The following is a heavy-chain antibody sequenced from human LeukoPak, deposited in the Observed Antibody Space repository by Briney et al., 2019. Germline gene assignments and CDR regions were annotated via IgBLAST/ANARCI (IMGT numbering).Heavy chain of an antibody. J-gene: IGHJ4*02. D-gene: IGHD3-10*01. Sequence: SQTPSLTCTVSGDSISSGSYYWSWIRQPAGKGLEWIGRIYSSGSTNYNPSLKSRVTISVDTSKNQFSLQLSSVTAADTAIYYCARAYVMVRGVLIDYWGQGTLVTVSS. V-gene: IGHV4-61*02. CDR2: IYSSGST. CDR3: ARAYVMVRGVLIDY. CDR1: GDSISSGSYY.